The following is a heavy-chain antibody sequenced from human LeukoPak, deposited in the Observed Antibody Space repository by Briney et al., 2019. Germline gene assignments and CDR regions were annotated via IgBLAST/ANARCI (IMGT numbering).Heavy chain of an antibody. CDR3: ARTDYSLP. V-gene: IGHV4-34*01. J-gene: IGHJ5*02. CDR2: ISQNGKT. Sequence: TTSETLSLTCAVSGGSLSGYWWCWIRQSPGTGLEWIGEISQNGKTNSNPSFESRVTISLDTSKKQFSLHLSSVTAADTAVYYCARTDYSLPWGQGTPVTVSS. D-gene: IGHD4-11*01. CDR1: GGSLSGYW.